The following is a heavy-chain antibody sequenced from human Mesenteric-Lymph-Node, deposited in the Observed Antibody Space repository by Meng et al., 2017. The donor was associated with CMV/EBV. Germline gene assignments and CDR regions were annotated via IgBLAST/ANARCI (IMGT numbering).Heavy chain of an antibody. CDR2: ISYDGSNK. CDR3: AREPRYCSSTSCYGVGFDY. V-gene: IGHV3-30*19. D-gene: IGHD2-2*01. Sequence: GESLKISCAASGFTFSSYGMHWVRQAPGKGLEWVAVISYDGSNKYYADSVKGRFTISRDNSKNTLYLQMNSLRAEDTAVYYCAREPRYCSSTSCYGVGFDYWGQGTLVTVSS. CDR1: GFTFSSYG. J-gene: IGHJ4*02.